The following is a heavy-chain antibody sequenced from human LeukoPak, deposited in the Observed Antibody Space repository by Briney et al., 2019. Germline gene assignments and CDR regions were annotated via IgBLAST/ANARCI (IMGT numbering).Heavy chain of an antibody. CDR1: GGTFSSYA. V-gene: IGHV1-69*13. J-gene: IGHJ4*02. CDR3: YTEGSGSYGDY. CDR2: IIPIFGTA. D-gene: IGHD3-10*01. Sequence: ASVKVSCKASGGTFSSYAISWVRQAPGQGLEWMGGIIPIFGTANYAQKFQGRVTITADESTSTAYMELSSVRSEDTAVYYCYTEGSGSYGDYWGQGTLVTVSS.